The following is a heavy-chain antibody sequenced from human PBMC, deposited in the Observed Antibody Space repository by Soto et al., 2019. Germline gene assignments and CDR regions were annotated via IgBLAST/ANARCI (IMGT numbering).Heavy chain of an antibody. CDR1: GYSFTSYW. V-gene: IGHV5-51*01. J-gene: IGHJ4*02. D-gene: IGHD3-10*01. Sequence: GESLKISCKGSGYSFTSYWIGWVRQMPGKGLEWMGIIYPGDSDTRYSPSFQGQVTISADKSISTAYLQWSSLKASDTAMYYCARPILDYYGSGYYFDYWGQGTLVTVSS. CDR3: ARPILDYYGSGYYFDY. CDR2: IYPGDSDT.